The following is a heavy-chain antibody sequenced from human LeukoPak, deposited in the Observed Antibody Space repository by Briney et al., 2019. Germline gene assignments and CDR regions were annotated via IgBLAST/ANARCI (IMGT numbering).Heavy chain of an antibody. CDR2: VHYTGTT. CDR3: ARAWRYCSGGSCHPTYFDY. J-gene: IGHJ4*02. CDR1: GGSISGYY. D-gene: IGHD2-15*01. V-gene: IGHV4-59*01. Sequence: PSETLSLTCTVSGGSISGYYWNLIRQPPGKGLEWIGYVHYTGTTNYSPSLKSRVTISVDTSKNQFSLTLSSVTAADTAVYYCARAWRYCSGGSCHPTYFDYWGQGTLVTVSS.